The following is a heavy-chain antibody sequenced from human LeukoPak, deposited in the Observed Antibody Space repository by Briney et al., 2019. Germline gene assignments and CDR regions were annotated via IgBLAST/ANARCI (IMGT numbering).Heavy chain of an antibody. CDR1: GFTFSSYW. J-gene: IGHJ4*02. V-gene: IGHV3-7*01. CDR3: AREHSSGYCGY. D-gene: IGHD3-22*01. CDR2: IKQDGSEK. Sequence: GGSLRLSCAASGFTFSSYWMSWVRQAPGKGLEWVANIKQDGSEKYYVDSVKGRFTISRGSAKNSLYLQMNSLRAEDTAVYYCAREHSSGYCGYWGQGTLVTVSS.